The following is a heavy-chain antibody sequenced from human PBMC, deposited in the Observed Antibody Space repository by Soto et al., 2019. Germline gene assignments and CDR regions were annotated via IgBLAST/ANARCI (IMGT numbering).Heavy chain of an antibody. CDR1: GFTFSSYS. V-gene: IGHV3-21*01. J-gene: IGHJ4*02. CDR3: ARGVERATPGDY. CDR2: ISSSSSYI. Sequence: EVQLVESGGGLVTPGGSLRLSCAASGFTFSSYSMNWVRQAPGKGLEWVSSISSSSSYIDYADSVKGRFTISRDNAEISLYLQMNSLRDEDTAVYYCARGVERATPGDYWGQGTLVTGSS. D-gene: IGHD5-12*01.